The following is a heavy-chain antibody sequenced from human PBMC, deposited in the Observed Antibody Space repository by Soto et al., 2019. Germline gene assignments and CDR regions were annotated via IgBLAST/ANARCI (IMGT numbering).Heavy chain of an antibody. CDR1: GGSISSSNW. J-gene: IGHJ6*02. D-gene: IGHD3-9*01. CDR2: IYHSGST. CDR3: ARDIKYFEVGMDV. V-gene: IGHV4-4*02. Sequence: QVQLQESGPGLVKPSGTLSLTCAVSGGSISSSNWWCGVRQPPGKGLEWIGEIYHSGSTNYNPSLESRVTISVDKSKNQFSRKLSSVTAADTAVYYCARDIKYFEVGMDVWGQGTTVTVSS.